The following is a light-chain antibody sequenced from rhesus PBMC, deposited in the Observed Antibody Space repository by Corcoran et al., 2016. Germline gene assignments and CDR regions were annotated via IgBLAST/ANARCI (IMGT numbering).Light chain of an antibody. CDR3: QQYNHSPLT. Sequence: DIQMTQSPSSLSASVGDRVTITCRASENVNNYLNWYQQKPGKAPKLLIYRASTLQSGVPSRFSGSRSGIDYTLTISSLQPEDIATYYCQQYNHSPLTFGGGTKVEIK. CDR1: ENVNNY. CDR2: RAS. J-gene: IGKJ4*01. V-gene: IGKV1-74*01.